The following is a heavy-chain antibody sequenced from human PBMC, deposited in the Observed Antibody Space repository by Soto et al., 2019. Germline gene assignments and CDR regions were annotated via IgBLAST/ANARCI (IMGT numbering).Heavy chain of an antibody. CDR1: GFTFSSYA. J-gene: IGHJ4*02. Sequence: TASGFTFSSYAMSWVRQAPGKGLEWVSAISGSGGSTYYADSVKGRFTISRDNSKNTLYLQMNSLRAEDTAVYYCAKNYDIVTNFDYWGQGTLVTVSS. CDR3: AKNYDIVTNFDY. V-gene: IGHV3-23*01. D-gene: IGHD3-9*01. CDR2: ISGSGGST.